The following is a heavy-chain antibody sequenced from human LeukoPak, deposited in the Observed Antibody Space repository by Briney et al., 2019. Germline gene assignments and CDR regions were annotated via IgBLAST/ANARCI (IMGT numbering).Heavy chain of an antibody. V-gene: IGHV1-18*01. J-gene: IGHJ4*02. CDR2: IGAYNGNT. D-gene: IGHD2-8*01. CDR3: ARDHQYDFDY. CDR1: RYTFRSNG. Sequence: ASVKVSCKGSRYTFRSNGISWVGQAPGQGLEWMGWIGAYNGNTNYAQNFQGRVTMTTDTTTSTAYMELRTLRSDDAAVYYCARDHQYDFDYWGQGTLVTVSS.